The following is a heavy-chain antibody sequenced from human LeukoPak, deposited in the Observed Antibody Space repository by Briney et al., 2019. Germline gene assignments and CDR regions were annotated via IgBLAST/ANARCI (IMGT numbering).Heavy chain of an antibody. CDR1: GGSISSYY. Sequence: SETLSLTCTVSGGSISSYYWSWIRQPPGKGLEWIGYIYYSGSTNYNPSLKSRVTISVDTSKNQFSLKLSSVTAADTAVYYCARDNYGDTDAFDIWGQGTVVTVSS. D-gene: IGHD4-17*01. V-gene: IGHV4-59*01. J-gene: IGHJ3*02. CDR3: ARDNYGDTDAFDI. CDR2: IYYSGST.